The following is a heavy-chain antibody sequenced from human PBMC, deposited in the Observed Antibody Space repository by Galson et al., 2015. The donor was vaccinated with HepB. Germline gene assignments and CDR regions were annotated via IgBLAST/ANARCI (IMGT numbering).Heavy chain of an antibody. CDR2: ISTYDGNT. D-gene: IGHD3-10*01. V-gene: IGHV1-18*04. CDR3: ARGGFGELFSYFDY. J-gene: IGHJ4*02. CDR1: GYTFTTYG. Sequence: SVKVSCKASGYTFTTYGVSWVRQAPGQGLEWMGWISTYDGNTKYPQKLQGRVTMTTDTSTSTAYMELRSLRSDDTAVYYCARGGFGELFSYFDYWGQGTLVTVSS.